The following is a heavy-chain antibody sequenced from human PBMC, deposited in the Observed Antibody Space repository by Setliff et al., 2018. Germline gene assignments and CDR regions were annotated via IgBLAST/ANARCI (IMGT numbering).Heavy chain of an antibody. CDR2: INPNTGGT. Sequence: ASVKVSCKASGYTFTGYYTHWVRQAPGQGLEWMGRINPNTGGTNSAQKFQGRVTMTTDTSISTAYLEVSGLTYDDTAVYYCARGSYYDSSGYSPDFFDYWGQGTLVTVSS. V-gene: IGHV1-2*06. CDR3: ARGSYYDSSGYSPDFFDY. D-gene: IGHD3-22*01. J-gene: IGHJ4*02. CDR1: GYTFTGYY.